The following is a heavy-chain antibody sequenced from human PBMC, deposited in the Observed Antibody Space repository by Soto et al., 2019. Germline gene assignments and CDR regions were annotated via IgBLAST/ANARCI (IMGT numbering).Heavy chain of an antibody. D-gene: IGHD3-16*01. V-gene: IGHV1-18*01. J-gene: IGHJ6*02. Sequence: QVQLVQSGDEVRKPGSSVKVSCKASGYIFVNYGIAWVRQAPGQGLEWMGWISPYSGNTHYASKLQGRLTMTTDTXXSTADMGRGSRTSDGTAVYYCAMVDNYVTPTPQDVWGQGTTVTVSS. CDR3: AMVDNYVTPTPQDV. CDR2: ISPYSGNT. CDR1: GYIFVNYG.